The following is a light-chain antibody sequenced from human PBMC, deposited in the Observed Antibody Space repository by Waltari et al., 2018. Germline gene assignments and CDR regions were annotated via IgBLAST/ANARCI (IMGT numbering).Light chain of an antibody. Sequence: DIQMTQSPSSLSASVGDRVTITCRASQSISSYLSWYYQKAGKAPKLLIYGASSLQSGVPSRFSGSGSGTDFTLTISSLQPEDSATYYCQQTYSTPRTFGQGTKVEIK. CDR1: QSISSY. J-gene: IGKJ1*01. CDR3: QQTYSTPRT. V-gene: IGKV1-39*01. CDR2: GAS.